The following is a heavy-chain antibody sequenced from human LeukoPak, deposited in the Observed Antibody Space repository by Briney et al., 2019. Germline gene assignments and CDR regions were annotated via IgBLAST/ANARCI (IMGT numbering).Heavy chain of an antibody. D-gene: IGHD3-3*01. J-gene: IGHJ4*02. CDR1: GGSFSGYY. V-gene: IGHV4-34*01. CDR3: ARVPTIFGVVTEYYFDY. Sequence: MASETLSLTCAVHGGSFSGYYWSWIRQPPGKGLEWIGEINHSGSTNYNPSLKSRVTISVDTSKNQFSLKLSSVTAADTAVYYCARVPTIFGVVTEYYFDYWGQGTLVTVSS. CDR2: INHSGST.